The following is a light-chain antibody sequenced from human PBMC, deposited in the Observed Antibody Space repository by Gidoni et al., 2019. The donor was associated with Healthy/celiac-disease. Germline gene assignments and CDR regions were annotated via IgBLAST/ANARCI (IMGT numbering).Light chain of an antibody. CDR1: SSDVGGYNY. CDR3: SSYTSSSTLEGV. J-gene: IGLJ2*01. Sequence: QSALPQPASVSGSPGQSLTISCTGTSSDVGGYNYVSRYQQHPGKAPKLMIYEVSNRPSGVSNRFSGSKSGNTASLTISGLQAEDEADYYCSSYTSSSTLEGVFGGGTKLTVL. CDR2: EVS. V-gene: IGLV2-14*01.